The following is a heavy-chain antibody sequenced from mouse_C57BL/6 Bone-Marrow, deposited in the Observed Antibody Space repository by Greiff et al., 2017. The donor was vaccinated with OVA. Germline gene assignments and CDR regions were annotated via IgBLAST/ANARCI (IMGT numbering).Heavy chain of an antibody. V-gene: IGHV1-66*01. CDR2: IYPGSGNT. J-gene: IGHJ2*01. Sequence: VQLQQSGPELVKPGASVKISCKASGYSFTSYYIHWVKQRPGQGLEWIGWIYPGSGNTKYNEKFKGKATLTADTSSSTAYMQLSSLTSEDSAVYYCARSFYYGSRDYWGQGPTLTVSS. CDR3: ARSFYYGSRDY. D-gene: IGHD1-1*01. CDR1: GYSFTSYY.